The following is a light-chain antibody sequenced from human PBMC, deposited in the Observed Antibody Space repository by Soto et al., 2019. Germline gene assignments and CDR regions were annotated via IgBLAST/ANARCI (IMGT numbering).Light chain of an antibody. J-gene: IGKJ1*01. Sequence: IQLTQSPSTLSGSEGDSVTITCRASQTIXSRLAWDQQKPGKAPKVLXDTASTLKSGVPSRFSGSGSGTEFTLTISSLHPDDFATYYCQHYNSDSEAFGQGTKVDI. V-gene: IGKV1-5*03. CDR2: TAS. CDR3: QHYNSDSEA. CDR1: QTIXSR.